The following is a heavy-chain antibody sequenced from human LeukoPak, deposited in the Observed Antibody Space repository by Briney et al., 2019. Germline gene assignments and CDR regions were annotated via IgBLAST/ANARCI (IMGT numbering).Heavy chain of an antibody. Sequence: SETLSLTCTVSGGSISSYYWSWIRQPPVKGLEWIGYIYYSGSTNYNPSLKSRVTISVDTSKNQLSLKLSSVTAADTAVYYCARGRPYYYDSSGYCPLDYWGQGTLVTVSS. CDR1: GGSISSYY. D-gene: IGHD3-22*01. CDR3: ARGRPYYYDSSGYCPLDY. CDR2: IYYSGST. V-gene: IGHV4-59*01. J-gene: IGHJ4*02.